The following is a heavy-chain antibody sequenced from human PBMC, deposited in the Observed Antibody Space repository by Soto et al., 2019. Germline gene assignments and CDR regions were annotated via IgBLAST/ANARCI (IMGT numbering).Heavy chain of an antibody. CDR1: GGTFSSYA. J-gene: IGHJ6*02. V-gene: IGHV1-69*01. D-gene: IGHD3-3*01. Sequence: QVQLVQSGAEVKKPGSSVKVSCKASGGTFSSYAISWVRQAPGQGLEWMGGIIPIFGTANYAQKFQGRVTITADESTSTADMELSSLRSEDTAVYYCASRGGFTIFEHTLPDVWGQGTTVTVSS. CDR2: IIPIFGTA. CDR3: ASRGGFTIFEHTLPDV.